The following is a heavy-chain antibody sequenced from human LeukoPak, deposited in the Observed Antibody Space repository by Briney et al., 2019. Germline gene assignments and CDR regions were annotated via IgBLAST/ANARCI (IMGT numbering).Heavy chain of an antibody. J-gene: IGHJ4*02. CDR2: INPNSGGT. V-gene: IGHV1-2*06. CDR3: ARGRSGGVKLTGTTGLDY. Sequence: ASVTVSCKASGYTFTGYYMHWVRQAPGQGLEWMGRINPNSGGTNYAHKFQGRVTITRDTSISPDYMELSRLRSDDTAVYYCARGRSGGVKLTGTTGLDYWGEGTLVTVSS. CDR1: GYTFTGYY. D-gene: IGHD1-7*01.